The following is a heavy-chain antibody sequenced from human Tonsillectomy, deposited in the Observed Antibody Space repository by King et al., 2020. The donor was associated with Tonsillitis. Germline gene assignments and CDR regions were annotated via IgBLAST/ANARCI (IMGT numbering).Heavy chain of an antibody. J-gene: IGHJ3*02. CDR3: AKDRADIVTGYSTLGAFDI. CDR2: ISGRGDFT. D-gene: IGHD3-9*01. Sequence: VQLVESGGGLVQPGGSLRLSCAASGFTFSSYAMSWVRQAPGKGLEWVSGISGRGDFTYYADSVKGRFTISRDNSKNMLYLQMNSLRAQDTAVYYCAKDRADIVTGYSTLGAFDICGEVTMVTVSS. CDR1: GFTFSSYA. V-gene: IGHV3-23*04.